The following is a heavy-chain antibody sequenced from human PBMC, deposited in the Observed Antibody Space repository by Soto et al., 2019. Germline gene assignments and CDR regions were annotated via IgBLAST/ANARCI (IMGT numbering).Heavy chain of an antibody. D-gene: IGHD6-6*01. CDR1: GGSISSGGYY. V-gene: IGHV4-31*03. J-gene: IGHJ6*02. CDR3: ARGSSIAGLSYGMDV. Sequence: QVQLQESGPGLVKPSQTLSLTCTVSGGSISSGGYYWTWIRQHPGKGLEWIGYNYYSGITYYNPSRKSRVTISLDTSKNQFSLRLCSVTAADTAVYYCARGSSIAGLSYGMDVWGQGTTVTVSS. CDR2: NYYSGIT.